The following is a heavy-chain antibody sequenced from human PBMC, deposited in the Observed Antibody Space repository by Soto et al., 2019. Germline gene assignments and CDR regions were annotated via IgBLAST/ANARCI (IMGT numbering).Heavy chain of an antibody. CDR1: GYIFVNYG. J-gene: IGHJ6*02. V-gene: IGHV1-18*01. CDR2: FSPYRGNT. Sequence: QVKLVQSGDEVRKLGSSVKVSCRASGYIFVNYGIAWVRQAPGQGLEWMGWFSPYRGNTHYASKVQGRLTMTTDTSTSTAYMDLGSLTSDDTAVYYCAMVDNYVTPTPQDVWGQGTTVTVSS. D-gene: IGHD3-16*01. CDR3: AMVDNYVTPTPQDV.